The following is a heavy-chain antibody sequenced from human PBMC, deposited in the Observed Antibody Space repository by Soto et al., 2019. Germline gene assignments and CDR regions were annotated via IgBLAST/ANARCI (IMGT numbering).Heavy chain of an antibody. D-gene: IGHD4-17*01. V-gene: IGHV4-61*01. CDR3: AKWAVTMYYFYY. J-gene: IGHJ4*02. Sequence: TSETLSLTCTVSCGSVSSCSYYWSWIRQPPGKGLEWIGYIYYSGSTNYNPSLKSRVTISVDTSKNQFSLKLSSVTAADTAVYYCAKWAVTMYYFYYWGQGTLVTVSS. CDR2: IYYSGST. CDR1: CGSVSSCSYY.